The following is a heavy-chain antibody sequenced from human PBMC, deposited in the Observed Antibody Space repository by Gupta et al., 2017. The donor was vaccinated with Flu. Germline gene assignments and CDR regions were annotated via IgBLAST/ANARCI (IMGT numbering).Heavy chain of an antibody. Sequence: NWVRQAPGKGLEWVSSISSSSNYIYYADSVKGRFTISRDNAKNSLYLHMNSLRAEDTAVYYCARAHGYSSSWPQRGYDMDVWGQGTTVTVSS. V-gene: IGHV3-21*01. J-gene: IGHJ6*02. CDR2: ISSSSNYI. D-gene: IGHD6-13*01. CDR3: ARAHGYSSSWPQRGYDMDV.